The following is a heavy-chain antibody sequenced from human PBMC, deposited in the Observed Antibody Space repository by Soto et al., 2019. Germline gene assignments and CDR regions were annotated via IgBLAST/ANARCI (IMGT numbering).Heavy chain of an antibody. CDR3: AKGLIGIVVVVPSFDP. D-gene: IGHD2-15*01. Sequence: LSLSCAASGFTFDDDAMHWVRQAPGKGLEWVSGISWNSGSIGYADSVKGRFTISRDNAKNSLYLQMNSLRAEDTALYYCAKGLIGIVVVVPSFDPSGKGTLVTVSS. V-gene: IGHV3-9*01. J-gene: IGHJ5*02. CDR2: ISWNSGSI. CDR1: GFTFDDDA.